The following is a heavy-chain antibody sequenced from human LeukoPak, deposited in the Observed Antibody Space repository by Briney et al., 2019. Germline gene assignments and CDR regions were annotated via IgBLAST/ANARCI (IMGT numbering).Heavy chain of an antibody. Sequence: SETLSLTCTVYGGSFSGLYWSWIRQPPGKGLEWIGYISYSGSTNYTPSLKSRVTISLDTSKNQFSLKLSSVTAADTAVYFCARTRGRDGYNPLNTFDIWGQGAMVTVSS. D-gene: IGHD5-24*01. V-gene: IGHV4-59*11. CDR1: GGSFSGLY. CDR3: ARTRGRDGYNPLNTFDI. CDR2: ISYSGST. J-gene: IGHJ3*02.